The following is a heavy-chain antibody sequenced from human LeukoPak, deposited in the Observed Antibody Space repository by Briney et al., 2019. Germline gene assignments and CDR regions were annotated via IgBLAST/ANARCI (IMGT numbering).Heavy chain of an antibody. V-gene: IGHV4-4*02. D-gene: IGHD3-22*01. CDR1: GGSISSSNW. CDR3: ARGGSSGYSCLDY. Sequence: SETLSLTCAVSGGSISSSNWWSWVRQPPGKGLEWIGEIYHSGSTNYNPSLKSRVTISVDKSKSQFSLKLSSVTAADTAVYYCARGGSSGYSCLDYWGQGTLVTVSS. CDR2: IYHSGST. J-gene: IGHJ4*02.